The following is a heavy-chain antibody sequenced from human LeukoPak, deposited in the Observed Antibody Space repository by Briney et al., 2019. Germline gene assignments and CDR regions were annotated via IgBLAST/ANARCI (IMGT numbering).Heavy chain of an antibody. J-gene: IGHJ6*02. D-gene: IGHD1-26*01. Sequence: PGRSLRLSCAASGFTFSSYGMHWVRQAPGKGLEWVAVIWYDGSNKYYADSVKGRFTISRDNSKNALYLQMNSLRAEDTAAYYCARDIVGATLYYYYYYGMDVWGQGTTVTVSS. CDR1: GFTFSSYG. CDR2: IWYDGSNK. V-gene: IGHV3-33*01. CDR3: ARDIVGATLYYYYYYGMDV.